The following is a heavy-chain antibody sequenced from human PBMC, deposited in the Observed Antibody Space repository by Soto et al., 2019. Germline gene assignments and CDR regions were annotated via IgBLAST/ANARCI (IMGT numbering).Heavy chain of an antibody. CDR1: GGSISSSSYY. Sequence: SETLSLTCTVSGGSISSSSYYWGWIRQPPXKGLEWIGSIYYSGSTYYNPSLKSRVTISVDTSKNQFSLKLSSVTAADTAVYYCARRRLSKYYDSSGYYKIDYWGQGTLVTVSS. D-gene: IGHD3-22*01. J-gene: IGHJ4*02. V-gene: IGHV4-39*01. CDR3: ARRRLSKYYDSSGYYKIDY. CDR2: IYYSGST.